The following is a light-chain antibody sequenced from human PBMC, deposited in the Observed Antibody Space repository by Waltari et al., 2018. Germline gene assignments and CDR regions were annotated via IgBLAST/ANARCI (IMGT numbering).Light chain of an antibody. V-gene: IGLV3-21*01. J-gene: IGLJ1*01. CDR2: SDS. Sequence: SYVLTQPPSVSVAPGESARITCGGNNIGNKSFPWSQQKPGQAPVLVNYSDSDRPSGIPERFSGANSGNTATLTISRVEAGDEADYYCQVWEISRDHYVFGSGTEVTVL. CDR3: QVWEISRDHYV. CDR1: NIGNKS.